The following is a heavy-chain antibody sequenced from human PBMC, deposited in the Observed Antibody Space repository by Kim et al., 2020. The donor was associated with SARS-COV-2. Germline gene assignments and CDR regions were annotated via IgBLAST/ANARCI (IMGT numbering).Heavy chain of an antibody. V-gene: IGHV4-39*01. CDR2: IYYSGTS. CDR3: ARLPRGAFDV. D-gene: IGHD5-12*01. CDR1: GDSLSSSPYY. J-gene: IGHJ3*01. Sequence: SETLSLTCTVSGDSLSSSPYYWAWIRQPPGKGLEWIGNIYYSGTSYYHPSLKSRVTISVDTSKSEFSLKLSSVTAADTAVYYCARLPRGAFDVWGQGTLVTVSS.